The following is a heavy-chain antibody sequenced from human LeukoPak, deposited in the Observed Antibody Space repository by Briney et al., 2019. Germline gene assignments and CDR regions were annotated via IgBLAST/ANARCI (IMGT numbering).Heavy chain of an antibody. CDR2: INRDGSGT. CDR1: GFSFSYFW. Sequence: PGGSLRLSCAASGFSFSYFWMHWVRQAPGKGLVWVSRINRDGSGTSYADSVKGRFTISRDNAKNTLSLQMNSLRAEDTAVYYCTRELEYRGSPDEAFDIWGQGTMVTVSS. V-gene: IGHV3-74*01. D-gene: IGHD1-26*01. J-gene: IGHJ3*02. CDR3: TRELEYRGSPDEAFDI.